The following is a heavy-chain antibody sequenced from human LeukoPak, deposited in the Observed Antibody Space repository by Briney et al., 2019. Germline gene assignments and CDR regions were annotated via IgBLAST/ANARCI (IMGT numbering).Heavy chain of an antibody. Sequence: SETLSLACTVSGGSLRGYYWSWLRQPPGKGLEWIGSMFHSGNTYYNPSLKSRVTISVDMSSNHFSLRLSSVTAADTAVYYCVRGRSPHYDFWSGHDYWGHGILVTVSS. CDR2: MFHSGNT. V-gene: IGHV4-38-2*02. CDR1: GGSLRGYY. CDR3: VRGRSPHYDFWSGHDY. D-gene: IGHD3-3*01. J-gene: IGHJ4*01.